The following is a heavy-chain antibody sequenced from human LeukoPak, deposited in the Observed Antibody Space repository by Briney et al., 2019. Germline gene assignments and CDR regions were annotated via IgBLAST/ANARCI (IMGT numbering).Heavy chain of an antibody. CDR1: GGSISSYY. V-gene: IGHV4-59*01. D-gene: IGHD5-12*01. CDR2: IYYSGST. Sequence: SETLSLTCTVSGGSISSYYWSWIRQPPGKGLEWIGYIYYSGSTNYNPSLKSRVTISVDTSKNQFSLKLSSVTAADTAVYYCTSSSLGYYFDYWGQGTLVTVSS. J-gene: IGHJ4*02. CDR3: TSSSLGYYFDY.